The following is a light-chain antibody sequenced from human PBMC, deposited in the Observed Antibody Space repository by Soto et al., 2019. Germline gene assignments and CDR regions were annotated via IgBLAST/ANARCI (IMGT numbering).Light chain of an antibody. CDR1: SSDVGGYNY. CDR2: EVS. CDR3: SSYAGSNTHVV. V-gene: IGLV2-8*01. Sequence: QSALTQPPSASGSPGQSVTISCTGTSSDVGGYNYVSWYQQHPGKAPKLMIYEVSKRPSGVPDRFSGSKSGNTASLTVSGLQAEDEADYYCSSYAGSNTHVVFGRGTKLTVL. J-gene: IGLJ2*01.